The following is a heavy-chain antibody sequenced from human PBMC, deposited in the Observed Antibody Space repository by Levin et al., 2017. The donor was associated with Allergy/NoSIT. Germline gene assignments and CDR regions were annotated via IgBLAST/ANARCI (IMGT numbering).Heavy chain of an antibody. Sequence: KVSCKGSGYKFITYWIGWVRQTPGKGLEWMGIIYPGDSDTRYSPSFQGQVTISGDKSISTVYLQWSSLKASDTAIYYCARQTGYYPDAFDMWGQGTMVTVSS. CDR3: ARQTGYYPDAFDM. V-gene: IGHV5-51*01. D-gene: IGHD3-9*01. J-gene: IGHJ3*02. CDR2: IYPGDSDT. CDR1: GYKFITYW.